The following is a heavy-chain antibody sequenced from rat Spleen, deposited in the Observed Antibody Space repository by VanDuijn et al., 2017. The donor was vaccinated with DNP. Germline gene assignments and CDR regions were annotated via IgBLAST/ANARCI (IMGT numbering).Heavy chain of an antibody. J-gene: IGHJ2*01. V-gene: IGHV5-22*01. Sequence: EVQLVESGGGLVQPGGSLKLSCRASGFSLSDYYMAWVRQTPTKGLEWVAYINYDGGTTYSGDSVKGRFTISRDDATNILYLQMNRLRSEDMATYYCARHVLPLRVWDYWGQGVMVTVSS. D-gene: IGHD1-4*01. CDR1: GFSLSDYY. CDR3: ARHVLPLRVWDY. CDR2: INYDGGTT.